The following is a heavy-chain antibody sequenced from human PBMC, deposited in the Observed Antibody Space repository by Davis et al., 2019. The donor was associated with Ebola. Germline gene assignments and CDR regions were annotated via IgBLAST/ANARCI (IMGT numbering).Heavy chain of an antibody. D-gene: IGHD3-22*01. V-gene: IGHV1-69*02. CDR3: ARGGRDDSSGYYYTEAMYYFDY. J-gene: IGHJ4*02. CDR1: GGTFSSYT. Sequence: AASVKVSCKASGGTFSSYTISWVRQAPGQGLEWMGRIIPILGIANYAQKFQGRVTITADKSTSTAYMELSSLRSEDTAVYYCARGGRDDSSGYYYTEAMYYFDYWGQGTLVTVSS. CDR2: IIPILGIA.